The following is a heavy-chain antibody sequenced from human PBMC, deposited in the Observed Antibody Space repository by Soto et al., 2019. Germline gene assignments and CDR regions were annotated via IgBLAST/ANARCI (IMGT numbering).Heavy chain of an antibody. CDR1: GFTFSSYA. V-gene: IGHV3-30*18. CDR2: LSYDGSHN. J-gene: IGHJ4*02. CDR3: AKEVVGQWLAFYYFDY. D-gene: IGHD6-19*01. Sequence: PGGSLRLSCAASGFTFSSYAMHWVRQTPDKGLEWVAFLSYDGSHNYYADSVKGRFTISRDNSKNKLYLQMNSLRVEDTVVYYCAKEVVGQWLAFYYFDYWGQGTLVTVSS.